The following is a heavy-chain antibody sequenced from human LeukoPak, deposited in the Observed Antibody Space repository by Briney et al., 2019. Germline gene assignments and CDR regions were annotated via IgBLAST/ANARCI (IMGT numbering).Heavy chain of an antibody. Sequence: GGSLRLSCAASEFTFSDYYMCWIPQAPGKGLQWDAYIRSTGSPISYADSVKGRFTISRDNTKSSMYLQMNSLTVEDTAVYYCARGADDGFDLWGPGTMVTVSS. CDR3: ARGADDGFDL. V-gene: IGHV3-11*04. CDR1: EFTFSDYY. CDR2: IRSTGSPI. J-gene: IGHJ3*01.